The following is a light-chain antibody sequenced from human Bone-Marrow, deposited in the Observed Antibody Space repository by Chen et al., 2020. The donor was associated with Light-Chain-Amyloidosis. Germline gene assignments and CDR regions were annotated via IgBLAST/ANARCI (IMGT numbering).Light chain of an antibody. CDR1: DLPTKY. CDR3: QSADSSCTYEVI. J-gene: IGLJ2*01. Sequence: SYELTQPPSVSVSPGQTARITCSGDDLPTKYAYWYQQKPGQAPVLGIHRDTERPSGISERFSGSRSGTTATLTISGVQAEDEADYHCQSADSSCTYEVIFGGGTKLTVL. V-gene: IGLV3-25*03. CDR2: RDT.